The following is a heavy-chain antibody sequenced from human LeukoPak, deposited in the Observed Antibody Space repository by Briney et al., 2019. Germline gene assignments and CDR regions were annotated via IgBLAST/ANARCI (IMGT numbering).Heavy chain of an antibody. V-gene: IGHV3-23*01. CDR2: ISGSGGST. Sequence: GGSLRLSCAASGFTFSSYAMSWVRQAPGKGLEWVSAISGSGGSTYYADSVKGRFTISRDNSKSTLYLQMNSLRAEDTAVYYCAKSLRNWNYVPFLGYWGQGTLVTVSS. CDR1: GFTFSSYA. CDR3: AKSLRNWNYVPFLGY. D-gene: IGHD1-7*01. J-gene: IGHJ4*02.